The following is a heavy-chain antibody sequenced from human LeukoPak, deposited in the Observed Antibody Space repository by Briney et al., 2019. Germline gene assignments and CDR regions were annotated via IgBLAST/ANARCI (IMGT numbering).Heavy chain of an antibody. Sequence: GGSLRLSCAASGFTFSSYIFSWVRQAPGKGLEWISYICGNSDTIYYAGSVKGRFFISRDNAKNSLYLQMNSLTAEDAAVYYCARDPRGIHFDYWGQGTRVIVSA. V-gene: IGHV3-48*04. CDR1: GFTFSSYI. J-gene: IGHJ4*02. CDR2: ICGNSDTI. CDR3: ARDPRGIHFDY. D-gene: IGHD1-26*01.